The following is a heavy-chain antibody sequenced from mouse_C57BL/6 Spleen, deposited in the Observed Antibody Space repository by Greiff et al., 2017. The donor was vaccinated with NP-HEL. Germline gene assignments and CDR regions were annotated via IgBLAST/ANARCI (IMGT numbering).Heavy chain of an antibody. D-gene: IGHD1-1*01. CDR3: ARRADYYCSSPFAY. V-gene: IGHV1-85*01. CDR1: GYTFTSYD. J-gene: IGHJ3*01. Sequence: VQLQQSGPELVKPGASVKLSCKASGYTFTSYDINWVKQRPGQGLEWIGWIYPRDGSTKYNEKFKGKATLTVDTASSTAYMELHSLTSEDSAVYFCARRADYYCSSPFAYWGQGTLVTVSA. CDR2: IYPRDGST.